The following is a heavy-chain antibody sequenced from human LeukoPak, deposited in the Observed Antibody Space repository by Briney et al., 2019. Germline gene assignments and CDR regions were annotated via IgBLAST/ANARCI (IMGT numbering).Heavy chain of an antibody. D-gene: IGHD3-22*01. Sequence: PGGSLRLSCAGSGFTFRNYGMHWVRQAPGKGLEWVAGIWYHGNAELYADSLKGRFTISRDNSKNTLYLQMNSLRAEDTALYYRARDADISNHYSYFDYWGQGALVTVSS. CDR2: IWYHGNAE. V-gene: IGHV3-33*01. CDR3: ARDADISNHYSYFDY. J-gene: IGHJ4*02. CDR1: GFTFRNYG.